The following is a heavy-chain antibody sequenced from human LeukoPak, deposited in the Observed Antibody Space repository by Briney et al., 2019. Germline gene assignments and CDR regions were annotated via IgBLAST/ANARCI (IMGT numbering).Heavy chain of an antibody. J-gene: IGHJ4*02. D-gene: IGHD1-1*01. CDR1: GFTFRSHA. Sequence: GGSLRLSCAASGFTFRSHAMSWVRQAPRKGLEWVSSINGGKGSSTYYADSVKGRFTITRDNSKNTVLLQMDSLMSEDTAVYYCARVATTQAPFDHWGQGTLVTVSS. CDR2: INGGKGSST. CDR3: ARVATTQAPFDH. V-gene: IGHV3-23*01.